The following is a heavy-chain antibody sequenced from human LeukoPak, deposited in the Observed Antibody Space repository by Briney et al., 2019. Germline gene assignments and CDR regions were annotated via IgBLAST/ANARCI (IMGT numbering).Heavy chain of an antibody. V-gene: IGHV4-39*07. J-gene: IGHJ6*03. D-gene: IGHD1-26*01. CDR1: GGSISSSSYY. CDR2: IYYSGST. Sequence: PSETLSLTCTVSGGSISSSSYYWGWIRQPPGKGLEWIGSIYYSGSTYHNPSLKSRVTISVDTSKNQFSLKLSSVTAADTAFYYCASQGHHGKIVGTTLSYFYMDVWGKGTTVTVSS. CDR3: ASQGHHGKIVGTTLSYFYMDV.